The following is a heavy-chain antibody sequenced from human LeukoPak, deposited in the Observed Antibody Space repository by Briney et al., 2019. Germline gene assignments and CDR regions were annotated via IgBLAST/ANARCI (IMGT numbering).Heavy chain of an antibody. Sequence: GGSLRLSCAASGFSFSSYGMHWVRQAPGKGLEWVAVIWYDGSNKYYADSVKGRFTISRDNSKNTLYLQMNSLRAEDTAVYYCAKDQPVAGSWVDYWGQGVLVTVSS. CDR3: AKDQPVAGSWVDY. D-gene: IGHD6-19*01. V-gene: IGHV3-33*06. J-gene: IGHJ4*02. CDR1: GFSFSSYG. CDR2: IWYDGSNK.